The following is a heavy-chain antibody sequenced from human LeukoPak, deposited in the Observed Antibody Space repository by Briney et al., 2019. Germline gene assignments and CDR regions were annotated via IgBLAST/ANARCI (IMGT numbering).Heavy chain of an antibody. V-gene: IGHV1-2*02. Sequence: ASVKVSCKASGYTFTGCYMHWVRQAPGQGLEWMGWINPDSGGTNYAQKFQGRVTMTRDTSINTAYMELSRLRSDDTAVYYCARDKQLDWAHYYYYYMDVWGKGTTVTVSS. CDR3: ARDKQLDWAHYYYYYMDV. J-gene: IGHJ6*03. CDR1: GYTFTGCY. CDR2: INPDSGGT. D-gene: IGHD1-1*01.